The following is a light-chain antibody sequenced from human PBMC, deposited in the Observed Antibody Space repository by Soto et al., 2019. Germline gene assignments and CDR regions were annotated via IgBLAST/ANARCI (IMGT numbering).Light chain of an antibody. CDR1: QSVNSN. V-gene: IGKV3-15*01. Sequence: EVVMTQSPATLSVSPGERATLSCRASQSVNSNLAWYQQKPGQTPSLLSYDASTRATGVPARFSGSGSGTEFTLTISSLQSEDSADYYCQEYDYWQTFGQGTTVEI. CDR3: QEYDYWQT. J-gene: IGKJ1*01. CDR2: DAS.